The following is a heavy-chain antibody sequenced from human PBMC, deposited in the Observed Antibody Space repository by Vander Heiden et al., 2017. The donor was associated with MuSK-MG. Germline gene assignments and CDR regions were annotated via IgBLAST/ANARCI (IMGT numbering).Heavy chain of an antibody. D-gene: IGHD6-6*01. CDR2: IYYSGST. CDR3: ARAAKAPLYYYYYYMDV. Sequence: QLQLQESGPGLVKPSETLSLTSTVSGGSISSSSYYWGWIRQPPGKGLEWIGSIYYSGSTYYNPSLKSRVTISVDTSKNQFSLKLSSVTAADTAVYYCARAAKAPLYYYYYYMDVWGKGTTVTVSS. CDR1: GGSISSSSYY. V-gene: IGHV4-39*01. J-gene: IGHJ6*03.